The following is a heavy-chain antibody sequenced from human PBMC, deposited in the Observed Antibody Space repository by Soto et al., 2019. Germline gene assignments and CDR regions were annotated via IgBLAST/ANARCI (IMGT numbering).Heavy chain of an antibody. V-gene: IGHV4-39*01. J-gene: IGHJ6*02. CDR1: GGSISSSRYY. CDR3: ARSYYDILTGYYPYYYYGMDV. D-gene: IGHD3-9*01. CDR2: IYYSGGT. Sequence: SETLSLTTTVSGGSISSSRYYWGWIRQPPGKGLEWIGSIYYSGGTYYNPSLKSRVTISVDTSRNQFSLKLSSVTAADTAVYYCARSYYDILTGYYPYYYYGMDVWGQGTTVTVSS.